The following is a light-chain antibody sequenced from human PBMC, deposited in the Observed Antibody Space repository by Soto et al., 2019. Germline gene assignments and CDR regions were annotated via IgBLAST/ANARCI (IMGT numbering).Light chain of an antibody. CDR2: SNN. CDR1: SSNIGSNT. Sequence: QSVLTQPPSASGTPGQRVTISCSGSSSNIGSNTVNWYQQLPGTAPKLLIYSNNKRPSGVPDRFSGSKSGTSASLAISGLQSEDEADYYCAAWDDSLNGVFGGGTKLTV. V-gene: IGLV1-44*01. J-gene: IGLJ3*02. CDR3: AAWDDSLNGV.